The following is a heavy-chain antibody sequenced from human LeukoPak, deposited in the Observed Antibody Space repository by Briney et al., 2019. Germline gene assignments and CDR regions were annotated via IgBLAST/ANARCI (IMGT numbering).Heavy chain of an antibody. J-gene: IGHJ5*02. CDR1: GYTFINYG. CDR2: ISAYNSAYNGNT. CDR3: ARDKGYCSNTRCNSNWFDP. D-gene: IGHD2-2*01. Sequence: ASVKVSCKASGYTFINYGITWVRQAPGQGLEWMGWISAYNSAYNGNTHYAQKLQGRVTMTIDTSTSTAYMELRSLRSDDTAVYYCARDKGYCSNTRCNSNWFDPWGQGTLVTVSS. V-gene: IGHV1-18*01.